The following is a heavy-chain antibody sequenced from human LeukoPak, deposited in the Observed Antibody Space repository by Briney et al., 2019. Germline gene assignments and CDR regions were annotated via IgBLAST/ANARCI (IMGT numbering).Heavy chain of an antibody. Sequence: GESLKISCKGSGYSFATNWIGWVRQMPGKGLEWMGIIYPGDSTTRYSPSFQGQVTMSADKSINTAYLQWSSLKASDTAMYYCARLPPYYYAVDVWGKGTTVTVSS. CDR2: IYPGDSTT. V-gene: IGHV5-51*01. J-gene: IGHJ6*04. CDR1: GYSFATNW. CDR3: ARLPPYYYAVDV.